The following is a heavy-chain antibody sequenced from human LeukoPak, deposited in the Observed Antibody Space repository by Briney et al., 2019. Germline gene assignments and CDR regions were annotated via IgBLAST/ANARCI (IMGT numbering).Heavy chain of an antibody. D-gene: IGHD2-21*02. V-gene: IGHV1-2*02. CDR1: GYTFTGYY. J-gene: IGHJ3*02. CDR2: INPNSGGT. Sequence: ASVKVSCKASGYTFTGYYMHWVRQAPGQGLEWMGWINPNSGGTNYAQKFQGRVTMTRDTSISTAYMELSRLRYDDTEVYYCARVHSGLLWSRGWPDAFDIWGQGTMVTVSS. CDR3: ARVHSGLLWSRGWPDAFDI.